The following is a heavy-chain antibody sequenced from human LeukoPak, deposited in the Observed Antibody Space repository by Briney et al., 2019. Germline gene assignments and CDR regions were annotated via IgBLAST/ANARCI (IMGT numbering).Heavy chain of an antibody. CDR1: GGSISSYY. D-gene: IGHD2-2*01. V-gene: IGHV4-59*01. J-gene: IGHJ5*02. CDR2: IYYSGST. CDR3: ARVRSTSWFDP. Sequence: SETLSLTCTVSGGSISSYYWSWIRQPPGKGLEWIGYIYYSGSTNYNPSLKSRVTISVDTSKNQFPLKLSSVTAADTAVYYCARVRSTSWFDPWGQGTLVTVSS.